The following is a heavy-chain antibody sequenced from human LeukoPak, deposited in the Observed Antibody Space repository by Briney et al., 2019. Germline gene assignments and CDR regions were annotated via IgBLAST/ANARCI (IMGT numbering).Heavy chain of an antibody. J-gene: IGHJ4*02. D-gene: IGHD6-13*01. V-gene: IGHV3-30*02. CDR3: AKGVAAAGKGHYVY. Sequence: QSGGSLRLSCAASGFAASGFTFSTFGMHWVRQAPGEGLEWVAFVRYDGTNKYYADSVKGRFTISRDNSKNTLYLQMNSLRAEDTAVYYCAKGVAAAGKGHYVYWGQGTLVTVSS. CDR1: GFTFSTFG. CDR2: VRYDGTNK.